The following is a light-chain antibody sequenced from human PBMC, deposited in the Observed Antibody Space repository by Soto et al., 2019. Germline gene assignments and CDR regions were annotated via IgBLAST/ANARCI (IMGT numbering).Light chain of an antibody. CDR2: EAS. CDR3: QNYNSAPYA. Sequence: DIQMTQSPSSLSASVGDRVTITCRASQGISNYVAWYQQKPGKVPALLIYEASTLQSGVPSRFSGCGSGTDFTLTISSLQPEDAATYFCQNYNSAPYAFGQGTKLEIK. J-gene: IGKJ2*01. V-gene: IGKV1-27*01. CDR1: QGISNY.